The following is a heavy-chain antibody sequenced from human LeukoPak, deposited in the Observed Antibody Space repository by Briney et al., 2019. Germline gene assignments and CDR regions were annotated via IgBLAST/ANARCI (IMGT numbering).Heavy chain of an antibody. CDR2: ISYDGSDK. CDR3: AKDQSYYYDSSGIT. D-gene: IGHD3-22*01. V-gene: IGHV3-30*18. Sequence: PGGSLRLSCAASGFTFSSYGMHWVRQAPGKGLEWVAVISYDGSDKYYADSVRGRFTISRDNSKNTLYLQMNSLRAEDTAVYYCAKDQSYYYDSSGITWGQGILVTVSS. J-gene: IGHJ4*02. CDR1: GFTFSSYG.